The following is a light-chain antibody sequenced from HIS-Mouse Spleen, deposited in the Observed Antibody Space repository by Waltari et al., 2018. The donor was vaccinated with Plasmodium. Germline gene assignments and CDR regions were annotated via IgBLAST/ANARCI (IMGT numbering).Light chain of an antibody. J-gene: IGLJ3*02. CDR2: EDS. V-gene: IGLV3-10*01. CDR3: YSTDSSGNHRV. Sequence: SYELTQPPSVSVSPGPTARIPCSEDALPQKYSYWYQQKPGQAPVLVIYEDSKRPSGIPERFSGSSSGTIATLTISGAQVEDEADYYCYSTDSSGNHRVFGGGTKLTVL. CDR1: ALPQKY.